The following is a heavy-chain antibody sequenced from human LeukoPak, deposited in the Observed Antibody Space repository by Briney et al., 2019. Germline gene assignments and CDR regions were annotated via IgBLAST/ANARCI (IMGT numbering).Heavy chain of an antibody. CDR2: INPNSGGT. Sequence: ASVKVSCKASGYTFTGYYMHWVRQAPGQGLEWMGWINPNSGGTNYAQKFQGRVTMTRDTSISTAYMELSRMRSAATAVYYCARGYSSSWYSLKPLYYFDYWGQGTLVTVSS. J-gene: IGHJ4*02. D-gene: IGHD6-13*01. CDR3: ARGYSSSWYSLKPLYYFDY. CDR1: GYTFTGYY. V-gene: IGHV1-2*02.